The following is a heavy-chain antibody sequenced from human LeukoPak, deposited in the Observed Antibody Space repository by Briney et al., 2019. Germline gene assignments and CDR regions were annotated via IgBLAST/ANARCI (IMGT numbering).Heavy chain of an antibody. CDR1: GFTFTSYA. J-gene: IGHJ4*02. CDR3: ANVGGTGWRFFDY. V-gene: IGHV3-23*01. CDR2: ISGSGGTT. Sequence: GGSLRLSCAASGFTFTSYAMSWVRQAPGKGLEWVSVISGSGGTTYYADSVKGRFTTSRDNSKNTLYLQMNSLRVEDTAVYYCANVGGTGWRFFDYWGQGTLVTVSS. D-gene: IGHD6-19*01.